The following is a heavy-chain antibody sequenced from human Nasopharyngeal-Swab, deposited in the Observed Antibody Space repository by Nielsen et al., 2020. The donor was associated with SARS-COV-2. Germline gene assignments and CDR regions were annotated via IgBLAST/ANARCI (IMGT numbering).Heavy chain of an antibody. D-gene: IGHD3-3*01. CDR1: GFTFSSYD. CDR2: IGTAGDT. CDR3: ARGTIEKAQIYYYYYYMDV. V-gene: IGHV3-13*04. J-gene: IGHJ6*03. Sequence: GGSLRLSCAASGFTFSSYDMHWVRQATGKGLEWVSAIGTAGDTYYPGSVKGRFIISRENAKNYLYLQMNCLRAGDTAVYYCARGTIEKAQIYYYYYYMDVWGKGTTVTVSS.